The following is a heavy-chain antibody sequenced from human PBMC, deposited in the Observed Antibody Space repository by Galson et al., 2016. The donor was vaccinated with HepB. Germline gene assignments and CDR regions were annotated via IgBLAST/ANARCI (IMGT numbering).Heavy chain of an antibody. CDR3: ARDRSNYDFWSGYMPDYYFDY. V-gene: IGHV3-21*01. D-gene: IGHD3-3*01. Sequence: SLRLSCAASGFTFSDFSMNWVRQAPGKGLEWVSSISSGSRDIYYADSVKGRFTISRGNAKNSLYLQMNSLRAEDTAVYYCARDRSNYDFWSGYMPDYYFDYWGQGTLVTVSS. J-gene: IGHJ4*02. CDR1: GFTFSDFS. CDR2: ISSGSRDI.